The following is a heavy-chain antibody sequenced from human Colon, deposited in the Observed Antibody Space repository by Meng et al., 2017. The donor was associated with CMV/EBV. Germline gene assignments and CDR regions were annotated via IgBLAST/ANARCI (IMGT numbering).Heavy chain of an antibody. Sequence: CAASGFSFSHYAMVWIRQAPGKGLELISYISSSGRTIHYAESVRGRFTISRDNSRNSLSLQMSNMRADDTAVYYCVRTPAATTGWFDHWGQGTLVTVSS. J-gene: IGHJ5*02. V-gene: IGHV3-11*01. CDR2: ISSSGRTI. CDR3: VRTPAATTGWFDH. CDR1: GFSFSHYA. D-gene: IGHD1-26*01.